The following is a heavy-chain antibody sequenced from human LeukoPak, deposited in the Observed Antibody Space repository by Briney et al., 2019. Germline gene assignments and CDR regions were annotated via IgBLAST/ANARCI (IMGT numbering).Heavy chain of an antibody. D-gene: IGHD5-18*01. CDR1: GVSINTGDYY. CDR3: ARGSRAEYTYGLYHY. Sequence: SETLSLTCTVSGVSINTGDYYSSWIRQHPGKGLEWFGYIHYSGSTYYNPSLRSRVTISGDTSKNQFSLKLISVTAADTAVYYCARGSRAEYTYGLYHYWGQGTLVTVSS. V-gene: IGHV4-31*03. J-gene: IGHJ4*02. CDR2: IHYSGST.